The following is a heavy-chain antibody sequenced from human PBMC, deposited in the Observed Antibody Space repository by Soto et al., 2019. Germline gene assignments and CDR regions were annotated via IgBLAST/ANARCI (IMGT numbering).Heavy chain of an antibody. CDR3: AKDSTSYNGVYDPFDI. J-gene: IGHJ3*02. V-gene: IGHV3-33*06. Sequence: PGGSLRLSCVAPGVIFSGYGMHWVRQAPGKGLEWVAVIGGTAVSTDCADSLKGRFTVSRDNSKNTLYLQLDSLRDDDTAIYYCAKDSTSYNGVYDPFDIWGQGTMVTVSS. CDR1: GVIFSGYG. D-gene: IGHD1-1*01. CDR2: IGGTAVST.